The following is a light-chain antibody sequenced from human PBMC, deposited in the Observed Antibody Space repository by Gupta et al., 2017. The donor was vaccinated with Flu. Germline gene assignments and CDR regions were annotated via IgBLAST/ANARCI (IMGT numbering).Light chain of an antibody. J-gene: IGLJ1*01. V-gene: IGLV2-14*03. CDR1: NRDVGGYNY. Sequence: ITISCTGTNRDVGGYNYVSWYQQYPGTAPKLMIYDVSNRPSGVSDRFSGSKSANTASLTISGLQAEDEADYYCSSYSNSTSLYVFGTGTKVTVL. CDR3: SSYSNSTSLYV. CDR2: DVS.